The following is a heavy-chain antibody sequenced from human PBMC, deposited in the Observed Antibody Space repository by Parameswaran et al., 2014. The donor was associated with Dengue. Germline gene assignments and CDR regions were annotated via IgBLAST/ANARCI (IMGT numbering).Heavy chain of an antibody. J-gene: IGHJ1*01. CDR3: ARFRLVWGFQH. V-gene: IGHV4-34*01. D-gene: IGHD3-16*01. CDR2: INHSGST. Sequence: WIRQPPGKGLEWIGEINHSGSTNYNPSLKSRVTISVDTSKNQFSLKLSSVTAADTAVYYCARFRLVWGFQHWGQGTLVTVSS.